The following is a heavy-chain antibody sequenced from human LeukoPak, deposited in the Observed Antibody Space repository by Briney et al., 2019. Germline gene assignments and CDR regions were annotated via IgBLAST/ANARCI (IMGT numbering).Heavy chain of an antibody. J-gene: IGHJ4*02. V-gene: IGHV3-23*01. Sequence: GGSLRLSCAASGFTFSSYAMSWVRQAPGKGLEWVSVISDDSGSTDYVNSVKGRFTITRDSSKEMVYLQMNSLRAEDTAVYYCARARGASLYGDLGYWGQGTLVIVSS. CDR1: GFTFSSYA. D-gene: IGHD4-17*01. CDR2: ISDDSGST. CDR3: ARARGASLYGDLGY.